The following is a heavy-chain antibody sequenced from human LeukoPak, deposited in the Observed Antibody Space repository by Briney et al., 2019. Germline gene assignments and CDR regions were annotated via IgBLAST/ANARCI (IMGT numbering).Heavy chain of an antibody. D-gene: IGHD2-15*01. CDR2: IYYSGST. Sequence: PSETLSLTCTVSGGSISSYYWSWIRQPPGKGLEWIGYIYYSGSTNYNPSLKSRVTISVDTSKNQFSLKLSSVTAADTAVYYCARDYWSGGSCYWDYWGQGTLVTVSS. CDR1: GGSISSYY. CDR3: ARDYWSGGSCYWDY. V-gene: IGHV4-59*01. J-gene: IGHJ4*02.